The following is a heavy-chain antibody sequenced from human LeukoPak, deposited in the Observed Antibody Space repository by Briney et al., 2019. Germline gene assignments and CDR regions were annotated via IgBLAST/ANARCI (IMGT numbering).Heavy chain of an antibody. J-gene: IGHJ6*02. CDR3: ARGGSSSWYVFGYYYYYGMDV. Sequence: GASVKVSCKASGYTFTSYDINWVRQATGQGLEWMGWMNPNSGNTGYAQKFQGRVNMTRTTSIRTAYMELSSLRSEDTAVYSCARGGSSSWYVFGYYYYYGMDVWGQGTTVTVSS. V-gene: IGHV1-8*01. CDR1: GYTFTSYD. CDR2: MNPNSGNT. D-gene: IGHD6-13*01.